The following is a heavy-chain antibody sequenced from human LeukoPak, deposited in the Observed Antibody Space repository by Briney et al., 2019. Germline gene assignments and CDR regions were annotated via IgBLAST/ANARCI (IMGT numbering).Heavy chain of an antibody. Sequence: ASVKVSCKASGYTFTGYYMHWVRQAPGQGLEWMGWINPNSGGTNYAQKFRGRVTMTRDTSISTAHMELSRLRSDDTAVYYCARAAEWLRFWESFDYWGQGTLVTVSS. CDR1: GYTFTGYY. D-gene: IGHD5-12*01. J-gene: IGHJ4*02. CDR2: INPNSGGT. CDR3: ARAAEWLRFWESFDY. V-gene: IGHV1-2*02.